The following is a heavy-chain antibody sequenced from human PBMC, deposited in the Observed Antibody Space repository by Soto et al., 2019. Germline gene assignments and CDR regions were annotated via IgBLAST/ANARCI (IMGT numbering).Heavy chain of an antibody. D-gene: IGHD3-22*01. CDR1: GFTFSTFA. CDR2: ISYDGSNK. CDR3: ARDPAWGSGHYDLFDY. Sequence: GGSLRLSCAASGFTFSTFAMHWVRQAPGKGMDWVSVISYDGSNKYYADSVKGRFTISRDNSKNTLYLQMNSLRSEDTAVYYCARDPAWGSGHYDLFDYCGHGTLVTVSS. J-gene: IGHJ4*03. V-gene: IGHV3-30-3*01.